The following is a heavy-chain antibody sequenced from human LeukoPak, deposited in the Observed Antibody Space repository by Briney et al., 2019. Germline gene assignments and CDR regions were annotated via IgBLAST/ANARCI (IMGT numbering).Heavy chain of an antibody. CDR1: GYTFTSYD. D-gene: IGHD2-2*01. J-gene: IGHJ6*02. CDR3: ARGTGYCSSTSCYPSGHYYGMDV. V-gene: IGHV1-8*01. CDR2: MNPNSGNT. Sequence: ASVKVSCKASGYTFTSYDINWVRQATGQGLEWMGWMNPNSGNTGYAQKFQGRVTMTRNTSISTADMELSSLRSEDTAVYHCARGTGYCSSTSCYPSGHYYGMDVWGQGTTVTVSS.